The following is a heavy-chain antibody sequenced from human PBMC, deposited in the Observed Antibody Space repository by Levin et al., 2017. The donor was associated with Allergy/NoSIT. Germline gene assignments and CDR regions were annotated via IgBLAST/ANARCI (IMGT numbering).Heavy chain of an antibody. CDR1: GYTFTSYY. Sequence: ASVKVSCKASGYTFTSYYMHWVRQAPGQGLGWMGIINPSGGSTSYAQKFQGRVTMTRDTSTSTVYMELSSLRSEDTAVYYCARQPETGVRGVITGWFDPWGQGTLVTVSS. D-gene: IGHD3-10*01. CDR2: INPSGGST. V-gene: IGHV1-46*03. J-gene: IGHJ5*02. CDR3: ARQPETGVRGVITGWFDP.